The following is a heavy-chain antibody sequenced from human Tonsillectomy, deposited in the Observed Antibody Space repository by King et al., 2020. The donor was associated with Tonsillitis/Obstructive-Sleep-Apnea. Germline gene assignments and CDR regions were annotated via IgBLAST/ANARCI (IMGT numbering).Heavy chain of an antibody. CDR3: ARDWTALDALLM. Sequence: VQLVQSGGGVVQPGRSLRLSCAASGFSFSSYGMHWVRQAPGKGLEWVAVIWYDGSNKYYADSVKGRFIISRDNSKNTLYLQMNSLRAEDTAVYYCARDWTALDALLMWGQGTLVTVSS. J-gene: IGHJ4*02. CDR1: GFSFSSYG. D-gene: IGHD2-8*01. CDR2: IWYDGSNK. V-gene: IGHV3-33*01.